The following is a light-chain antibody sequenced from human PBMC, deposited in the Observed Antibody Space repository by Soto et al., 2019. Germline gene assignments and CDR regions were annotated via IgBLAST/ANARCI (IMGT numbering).Light chain of an antibody. Sequence: QPVLTQSPSASASLGASVKLTCTLSSGHSSYAIAWHQQQPEKGPRYLMKLNSDGSHSKGDGIPDRFSGSSSGAERYLTISSLQSEDEADYYCQTWGTGLFGTGTKVTVL. CDR3: QTWGTGL. J-gene: IGLJ1*01. CDR1: SGHSSYA. V-gene: IGLV4-69*01. CDR2: LNSDGSH.